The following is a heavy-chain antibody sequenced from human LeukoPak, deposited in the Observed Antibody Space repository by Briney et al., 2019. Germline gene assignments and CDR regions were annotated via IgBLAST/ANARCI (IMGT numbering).Heavy chain of an antibody. Sequence: ASVTVSFTASVYTFPAYYIHWVRQAPGQGGEWMGWINPDSGGTNYAQNFQGRVTMTRDTSISTVYMDLSSLRSDDTAVYYCARGPLGEDYWGQGTLVTVSS. V-gene: IGHV1-2*02. D-gene: IGHD3-16*01. CDR2: INPDSGGT. CDR3: ARGPLGEDY. CDR1: VYTFPAYY. J-gene: IGHJ4*02.